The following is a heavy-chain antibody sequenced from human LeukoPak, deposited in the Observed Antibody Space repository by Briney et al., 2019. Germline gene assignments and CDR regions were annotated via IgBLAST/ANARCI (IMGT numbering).Heavy chain of an antibody. CDR1: GGSISSGDYY. CDR2: IFYSGST. D-gene: IGHD3-22*01. Sequence: PSETLSLTCTVSGGSISSGDYYWNWIRQHPEKSLEWIGYIFYSGSTYYNPSLKSRVTISVDRSKNQFSLKLSSVTAADTAVYYCARAYYECFDYWGQGTLVTVSS. V-gene: IGHV4-30-4*08. CDR3: ARAYYECFDY. J-gene: IGHJ4*02.